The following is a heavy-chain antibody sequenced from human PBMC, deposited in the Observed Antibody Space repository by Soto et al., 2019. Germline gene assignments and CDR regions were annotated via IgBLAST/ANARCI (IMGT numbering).Heavy chain of an antibody. D-gene: IGHD5-18*01. V-gene: IGHV3-7*01. J-gene: IGHJ4*02. Sequence: GGSLRLSCAASGFTFSSYAMSWVRQAPGKGLEWVANIHRDGGKIYYVDSVKGRFTISRDNAKRSLYLQMNSLRAEDTAVYYCARDFYGGYTYGPGDYWGQGALVTVSS. CDR2: IHRDGGKI. CDR1: GFTFSSYA. CDR3: ARDFYGGYTYGPGDY.